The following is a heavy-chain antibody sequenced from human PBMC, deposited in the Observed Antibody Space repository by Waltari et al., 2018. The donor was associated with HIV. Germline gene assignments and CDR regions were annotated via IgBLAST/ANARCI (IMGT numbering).Heavy chain of an antibody. Sequence: QVQLVQSGAEVKKPGASVKVSCTTSGYIFTGYYLHWVRQAPGPGLECMGWIKPNSGGTNDAQKFKGRVTMTRDTSISTAYMELSSLKSDDTAVYYCAGGTTETGSDYWGQGTLVTVFS. D-gene: IGHD1-1*01. CDR2: IKPNSGGT. V-gene: IGHV1-2*02. CDR1: GYIFTGYY. CDR3: AGGTTETGSDY. J-gene: IGHJ4*02.